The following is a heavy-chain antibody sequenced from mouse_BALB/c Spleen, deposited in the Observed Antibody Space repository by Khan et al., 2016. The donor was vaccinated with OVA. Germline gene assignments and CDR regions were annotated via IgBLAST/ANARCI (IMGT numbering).Heavy chain of an antibody. CDR3: VRERAYYRSDDGFAY. J-gene: IGHJ3*01. Sequence: QVRLQQSGAELARPGASVKMSCKASGYTFTTYTIHWVKQRPGQGLEWIGYIIPSNDYTNYNQKFKDRATLTADKSSSTAYMQLSSLTSEDSAVXYCVRERAYYRSDDGFAYWGQGTLVTVSA. D-gene: IGHD2-14*01. CDR1: GYTFTTYT. V-gene: IGHV1-4*01. CDR2: IIPSNDYT.